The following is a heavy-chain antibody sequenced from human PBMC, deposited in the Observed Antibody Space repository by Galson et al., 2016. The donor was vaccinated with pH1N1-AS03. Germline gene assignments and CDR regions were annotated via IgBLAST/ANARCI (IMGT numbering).Heavy chain of an antibody. CDR1: GLTFSSFA. CDR2: IRYDGSDK. Sequence: SLRLSCAASGLTFSSFALHWVRQAPGKGLEWVAFIRYDGSDKKYANSVKGRFTISRDNSKNTLYLQMNSLRAEDTAVYYCAKDCEVYGDYIWYFDLWGRGTLVTVSS. CDR3: AKDCEVYGDYIWYFDL. J-gene: IGHJ2*01. V-gene: IGHV3-30*02. D-gene: IGHD4-17*01.